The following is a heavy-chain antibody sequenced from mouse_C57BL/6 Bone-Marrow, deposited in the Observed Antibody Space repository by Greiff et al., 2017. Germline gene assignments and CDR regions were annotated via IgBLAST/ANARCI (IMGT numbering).Heavy chain of an antibody. J-gene: IGHJ3*01. V-gene: IGHV1-64*01. D-gene: IGHD1-2*01. Sequence: QVQLQQPGAELVKPGASVKLSCKASGYTFTSYWMHWVKQRPGQGLEWIGMIHPNSGSTNYNEKFKSKATLTVTKSSSKAYMQLSSLTSEDSAVYYCARSARPLFAYWGQGTLVTVSA. CDR1: GYTFTSYW. CDR3: ARSARPLFAY. CDR2: IHPNSGST.